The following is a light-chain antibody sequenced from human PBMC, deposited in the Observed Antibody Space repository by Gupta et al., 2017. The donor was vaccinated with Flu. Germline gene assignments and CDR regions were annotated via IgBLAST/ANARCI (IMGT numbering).Light chain of an antibody. CDR2: ENN. J-gene: IGLJ3*02. Sequence: SALTLPPPASPAPVQKVTISCTGSSSNSGNNEVAWYQQLQGTAPKLLSYENNKRPSGIPDRFSGSKSGTTATLAITGLQTGDEADYYCGTWDSSLSVWVFGGGTKVTVL. V-gene: IGLV1-51*02. CDR1: SSNSGNNE. CDR3: GTWDSSLSVWV.